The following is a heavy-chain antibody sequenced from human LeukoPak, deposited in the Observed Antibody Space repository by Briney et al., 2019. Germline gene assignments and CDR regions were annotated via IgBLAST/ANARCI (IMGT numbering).Heavy chain of an antibody. V-gene: IGHV3-23*01. CDR1: GFTFNIYA. D-gene: IGHD3-22*01. Sequence: GGSLRLSCAASGFTFNIYAMGWVRQAPGKGLEWVSAISGSGGSTYYADSVKGRFTIPRDNSKSTLYLQMNSLIAEDTAVYYCAKDAMFYYDGSGYYWDYWGQGTLVTVSS. J-gene: IGHJ4*02. CDR3: AKDAMFYYDGSGYYWDY. CDR2: ISGSGGST.